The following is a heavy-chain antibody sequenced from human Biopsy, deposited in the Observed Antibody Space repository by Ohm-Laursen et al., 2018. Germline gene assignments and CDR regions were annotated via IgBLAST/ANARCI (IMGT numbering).Heavy chain of an antibody. CDR1: GDSISGGGYY. V-gene: IGHV4-31*03. CDR3: ARDRGGYNYYYAMDV. Sequence: SETLSLTCTVSGDSISGGGYYWSWIRQHPGKGLEWIGYIHYMGTTYYNPSLKSRFTISVDTSKNQFSLKLSSVTAADTAVYYCARDRGGYNYYYAMDVWGQGTTVTVSS. D-gene: IGHD3-22*01. J-gene: IGHJ6*02. CDR2: IHYMGTT.